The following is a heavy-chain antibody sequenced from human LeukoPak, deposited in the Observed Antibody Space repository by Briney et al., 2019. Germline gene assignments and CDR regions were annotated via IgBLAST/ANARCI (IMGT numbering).Heavy chain of an antibody. CDR2: INSDGNRT. CDR3: AREINDAFDI. V-gene: IGHV3-74*01. J-gene: IGHJ3*02. CDR1: GFTFSSYW. Sequence: HPGGSLRLSCAASGFTFSSYWMQWVRQAPGKGLVWVSRINSDGNRTNYADSVKGRFTISRDNAKNTLYLQMNSLRAEDTAVYYCAREINDAFDIWGRGTMVTVSS. D-gene: IGHD3-16*01.